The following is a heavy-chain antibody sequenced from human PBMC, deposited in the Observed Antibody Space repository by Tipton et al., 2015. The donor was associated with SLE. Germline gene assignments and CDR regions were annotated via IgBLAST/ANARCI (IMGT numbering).Heavy chain of an antibody. CDR3: ARGYCSGGSCSAYFQH. J-gene: IGHJ1*01. Sequence: TLSLTCAVYGGSFSGYYWSCIRQPPGKRLEWIGEINHSGSTNYNPSLKSRVTVSVDTSKNQFSLKLNSVTAADTAVYYCARGYCSGGSCSAYFQHWGQGTLGTVSS. V-gene: IGHV4-34*01. CDR1: GGSFSGYY. CDR2: INHSGST. D-gene: IGHD2-15*01.